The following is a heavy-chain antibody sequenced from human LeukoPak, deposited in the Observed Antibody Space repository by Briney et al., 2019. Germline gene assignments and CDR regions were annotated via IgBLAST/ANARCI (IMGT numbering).Heavy chain of an antibody. CDR3: ARGSVAYYDILTGYYDY. J-gene: IGHJ4*02. V-gene: IGHV4-30-2*01. Sequence: SQTLSLTCAVSGGSISSGGYSWSWIRQPPGKGLEWIGYIYHSGSTNYNPSLKSRVTISVDTSKNQFSLKLSSVTAADTAVYYCARGSVAYYDILTGYYDYWGQGTLVTVSS. CDR1: GGSISSGGYS. D-gene: IGHD3-9*01. CDR2: IYHSGST.